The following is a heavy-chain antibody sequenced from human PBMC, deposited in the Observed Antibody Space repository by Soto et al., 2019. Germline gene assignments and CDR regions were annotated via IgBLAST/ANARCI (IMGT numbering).Heavy chain of an antibody. Sequence: SETLSPTGIFSGASITSGGYYWSWIRQHPGKGLEWFGYIYYSGSTYYNPSLKSRVTISVDTSKNQFSLKLSSVTAADTAVYYCARDRYDFWSGYLLEDYYYGMDVWGQGTTVTVSS. V-gene: IGHV4-31*03. D-gene: IGHD3-3*01. CDR2: IYYSGST. CDR3: ARDRYDFWSGYLLEDYYYGMDV. J-gene: IGHJ6*02. CDR1: GASITSGGYY.